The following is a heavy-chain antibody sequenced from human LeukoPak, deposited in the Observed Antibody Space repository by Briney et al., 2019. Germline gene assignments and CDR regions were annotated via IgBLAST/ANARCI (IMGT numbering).Heavy chain of an antibody. V-gene: IGHV3-15*01. Sequence: GGSLRLSCAASGFTFSNAWMNWVRQAPGKGLEWVGRIKSKPDGGTTDYAAPVKDRFTISRDDSKNTLYMQTNSLETEDTAVYYCTARNFDYWGQGGLVTVSS. J-gene: IGHJ4*02. CDR3: TARNFDY. CDR1: GFTFSNAW. CDR2: IKSKPDGGTT.